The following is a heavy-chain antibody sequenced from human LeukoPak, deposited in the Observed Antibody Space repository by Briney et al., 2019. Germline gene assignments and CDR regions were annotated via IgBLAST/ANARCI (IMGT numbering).Heavy chain of an antibody. CDR3: ARVGSQYDSSGYPY. D-gene: IGHD3-22*01. CDR2: IYSGGST. J-gene: IGHJ4*02. V-gene: IGHV3-53*01. Sequence: GGSLRLSCAASGFIVSSNYMNWVRQAPGKGLEWVSVIYSGGSTYYADSVKGRFTISRDNSKNTLYLQMNSLRAEDTAVYYCARVGSQYDSSGYPYWGQGTLVTVSS. CDR1: GFIVSSNY.